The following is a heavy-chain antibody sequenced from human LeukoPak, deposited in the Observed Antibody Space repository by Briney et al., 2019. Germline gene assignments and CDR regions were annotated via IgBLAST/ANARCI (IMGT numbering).Heavy chain of an antibody. J-gene: IGHJ4*02. CDR1: GGSFSGYY. CDR3: ARGGYSYLGYYFDY. CDR2: INHSGST. D-gene: IGHD5-18*01. V-gene: IGHV4-34*01. Sequence: PSDTLSLTCAVYGGSFSGYYWSWIRQPTGKGVEGIGEINHSGSTNYNPSLKSRVTISVDTSKNQFSLKLSSVTAADTAVYYCARGGYSYLGYYFDYWGQGTLVTVSS.